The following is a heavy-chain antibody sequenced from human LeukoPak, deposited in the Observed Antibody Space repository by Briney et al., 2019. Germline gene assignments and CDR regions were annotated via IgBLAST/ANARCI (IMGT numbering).Heavy chain of an antibody. Sequence: SETLSLTCTVSGGSISSYYWSWIRQPPGKGLEWIGYIYTSGSTNYNPSLKSRVTISVDTSKSQFSLKLSSVTAADTAVYYCARWDSGSSAYIGTDAFDIWGQGTMVTVSS. CDR3: ARWDSGSSAYIGTDAFDI. D-gene: IGHD1-26*01. J-gene: IGHJ3*02. V-gene: IGHV4-4*09. CDR2: IYTSGST. CDR1: GGSISSYY.